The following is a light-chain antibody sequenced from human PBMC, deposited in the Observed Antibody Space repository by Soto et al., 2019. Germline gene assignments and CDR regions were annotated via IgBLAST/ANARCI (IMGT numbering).Light chain of an antibody. CDR2: DVT. V-gene: IGLV2-14*03. CDR3: SSYTGTSTVI. J-gene: IGLJ2*01. CDR1: GSDIGGYNY. Sequence: QSALTQPASVSGSPGQSITISCAGTGSDIGGYNYVSWYQQHPGKAPKLMIFDVTNRPSGVSARFFGSKSGNTASLTISGLQAEDEADYYCSSYTGTSTVIFGGGTKLTVL.